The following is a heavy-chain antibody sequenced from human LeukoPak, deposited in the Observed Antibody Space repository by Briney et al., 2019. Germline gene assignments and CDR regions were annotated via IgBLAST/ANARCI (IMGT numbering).Heavy chain of an antibody. D-gene: IGHD6-25*01. CDR1: GYTFTGYY. Sequence: ASVKVSCKASGYTFTGYYMHWVRQAPGQGLEWMGRINPNSGDTNYAQTFQGRVTMTRDTSISSAYLQMSRLRSDDTAVYYSAIVSIAAYSFYYWGQGTLVTVSS. V-gene: IGHV1-2*06. CDR3: AIVSIAAYSFYY. CDR2: INPNSGDT. J-gene: IGHJ4*02.